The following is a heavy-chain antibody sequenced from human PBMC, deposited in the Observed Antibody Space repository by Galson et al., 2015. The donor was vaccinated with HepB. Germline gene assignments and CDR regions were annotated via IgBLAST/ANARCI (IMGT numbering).Heavy chain of an antibody. D-gene: IGHD1-26*01. CDR3: ARERWGNFDY. V-gene: IGHV4-61*02. J-gene: IGHJ4*02. CDR1: GGSIGSGSYY. Sequence: QVQLQESGPGLVKPSQTLSLTCTVSGGSIGSGSYYWSWIRQPAGKGLEWIGRPYTSGSTTNNPPLSIQVTIPEDPSKTHFSLKRGFVTAADTAVYYCARERWGNFDYWGQGTLVTVSS. CDR2: PYTSGST.